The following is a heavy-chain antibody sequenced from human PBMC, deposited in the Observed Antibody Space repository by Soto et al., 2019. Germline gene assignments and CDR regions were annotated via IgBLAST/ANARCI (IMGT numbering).Heavy chain of an antibody. CDR1: GGSIDNYY. J-gene: IGHJ4*02. V-gene: IGHV4-30-4*01. Sequence: PSETLSLTCTVSGGSIDNYYWSWIRQSPGKGLEWIGFISYSGSAYYNPSLKSRVTISVDTSKNQFSLNLSFVTAADTAVYYCATMGTPATGLYYFDYWGQGTLVTVSS. CDR3: ATMGTPATGLYYFDY. CDR2: ISYSGSA. D-gene: IGHD2-15*01.